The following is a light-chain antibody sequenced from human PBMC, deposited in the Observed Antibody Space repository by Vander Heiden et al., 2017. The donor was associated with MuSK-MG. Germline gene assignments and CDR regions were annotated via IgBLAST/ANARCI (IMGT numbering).Light chain of an antibody. CDR1: QSVSSY. V-gene: IGKV3-11*01. CDR3: QQRVYGARAIT. Sequence: IVLTQSPATLSLSPGERATLSCRASQSVSSYLAWYQQKPGQAPRLLIYDAANRVTGIPARFSRTASAPDVTLTISSLEPEDFAVYYCQQRVYGARAITFSQGTLLEIK. J-gene: IGKJ5*01. CDR2: DAA.